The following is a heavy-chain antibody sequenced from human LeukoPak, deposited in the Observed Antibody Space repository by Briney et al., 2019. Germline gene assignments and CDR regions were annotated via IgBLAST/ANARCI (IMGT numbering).Heavy chain of an antibody. Sequence: GESLKISCKGSGYSFNSYWIGWVRQMPGKGLEWMGIIYLGDSDTRYSPSFQGQVTVSADKSISTAYLQWSSLKASDTAMYYCARHPSYTSGWPLDYWGQGTLVTVSS. CDR2: IYLGDSDT. D-gene: IGHD6-19*01. CDR1: GYSFNSYW. CDR3: ARHPSYTSGWPLDY. J-gene: IGHJ4*02. V-gene: IGHV5-51*01.